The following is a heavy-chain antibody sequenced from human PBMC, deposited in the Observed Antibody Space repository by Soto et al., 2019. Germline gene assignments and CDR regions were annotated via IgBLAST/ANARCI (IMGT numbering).Heavy chain of an antibody. J-gene: IGHJ6*02. D-gene: IGHD6-13*01. Sequence: SVKVSCKASGGTFSSYAISWVRQAPGQGLEWMGGIIPIFGTANYAQKFQGRVTITADESTSTAYMELSSLRSEDTAVYYCARHLAAHYGMDVWGQGTTVTVSS. CDR3: ARHLAAHYGMDV. CDR2: IIPIFGTA. V-gene: IGHV1-69*13. CDR1: GGTFSSYA.